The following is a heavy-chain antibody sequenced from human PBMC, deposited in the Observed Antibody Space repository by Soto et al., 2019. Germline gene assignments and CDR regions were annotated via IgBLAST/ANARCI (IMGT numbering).Heavy chain of an antibody. V-gene: IGHV5-51*01. CDR1: GYSFNIYW. D-gene: IGHD1-26*01. J-gene: IGHJ5*02. Sequence: GESLTISCKGSGYSFNIYWIGWVRQMPGKGLEWMWIIYPGDSDTRYSPSFQGQVTISADKAISTAYLQWRSLKASDTAMYYCARGLGWSFLNWFDPWGQGTLVTVAS. CDR3: ARGLGWSFLNWFDP. CDR2: IYPGDSDT.